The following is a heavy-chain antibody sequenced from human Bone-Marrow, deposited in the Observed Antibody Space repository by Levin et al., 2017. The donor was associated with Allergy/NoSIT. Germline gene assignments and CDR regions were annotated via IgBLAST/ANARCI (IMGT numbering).Heavy chain of an antibody. D-gene: IGHD3-10*01. V-gene: IGHV3-53*01. J-gene: IGHJ4*02. CDR3: ARVATVPDGSPNYFDY. CDR1: GLPVSGNY. CDR2: IYRAGPT. Sequence: RSGGSLRLSCAASGLPVSGNYMTWVRQASGKGLEWVSIIYRAGPTYYADSVKGRFTISRDISKNILYLHMNSLRVEDTAVYFCARVATVPDGSPNYFDYWGQGTLVTVSS.